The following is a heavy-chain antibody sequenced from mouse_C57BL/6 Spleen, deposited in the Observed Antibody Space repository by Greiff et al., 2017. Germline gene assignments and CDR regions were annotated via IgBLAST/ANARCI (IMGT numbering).Heavy chain of an antibody. CDR1: GYTFTSYG. Sequence: QVQLQQSGAELARPGASVKLSCKASGYTFTSYGISWVKQRTGQGLEWIGEIYPRSGNTYYNEKFKGKATLTADKSSSTAYMELRSLTSEDSAVXFCARCPYGYDFDYWGQGTTLTVSS. CDR3: ARCPYGYDFDY. D-gene: IGHD2-2*01. J-gene: IGHJ2*01. V-gene: IGHV1-81*01. CDR2: IYPRSGNT.